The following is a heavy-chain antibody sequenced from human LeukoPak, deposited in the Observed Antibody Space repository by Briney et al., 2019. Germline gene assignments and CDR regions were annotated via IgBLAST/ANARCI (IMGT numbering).Heavy chain of an antibody. CDR1: GFTFSSYW. CDR3: ARDPASRWLQLRY. V-gene: IGHV3-74*01. CDR2: INSDGSRT. D-gene: IGHD5-24*01. J-gene: IGHJ4*02. Sequence: GGSLRLSCAASGFTFSSYWMHWVRQAPGKGLVWVSRINSDGSRTSYADSVKGRFTISRDNAKNTLYLQMNSLRAEDTAVYYYARDPASRWLQLRYWGQGTLVTVSS.